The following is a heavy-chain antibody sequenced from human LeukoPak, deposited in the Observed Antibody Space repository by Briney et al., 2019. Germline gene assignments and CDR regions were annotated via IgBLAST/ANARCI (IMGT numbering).Heavy chain of an antibody. CDR2: IKQSGGDR. V-gene: IGHV3-7*03. D-gene: IGHD3-22*01. CDR1: GFAFGNSW. J-gene: IGHJ5*02. Sequence: GGSLRLSCAGSGFAFGNSWMNWVRQAPGKGLEWVANIKQSGGDRNYVDSGKGRFTISRDNAKNSLYLQMNSLRAEDTAVYYCASDSSGYFGPWGQGTLVTVSS. CDR3: ASDSSGYFGP.